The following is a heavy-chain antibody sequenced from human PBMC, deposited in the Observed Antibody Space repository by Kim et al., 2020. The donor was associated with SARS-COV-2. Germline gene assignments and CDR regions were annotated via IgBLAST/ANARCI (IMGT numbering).Heavy chain of an antibody. Sequence: ASVKVSCKASGYTFTGYYMHWVRQAPGQGLEWMGWINPNSGGTNYAQKFQGRVTMTRDTSISTAYMELSRLRSDDTAVYYCARDQVPMVRGVRSAFDIWGQGTMFTVSS. V-gene: IGHV1-2*02. D-gene: IGHD3-10*01. CDR3: ARDQVPMVRGVRSAFDI. CDR1: GYTFTGYY. J-gene: IGHJ3*02. CDR2: INPNSGGT.